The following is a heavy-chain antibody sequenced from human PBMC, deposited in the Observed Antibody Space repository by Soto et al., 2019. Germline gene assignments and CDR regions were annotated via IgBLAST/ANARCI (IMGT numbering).Heavy chain of an antibody. Sequence: SETLSLTCTVSGGSISSSSYYWGWIRQPPGKGLEWIGSIYYSGSTYYNPSLKSRVTISVDTSKNQFSLKLSSVTAADTALYYCARERGYCSGGSCPVDYWGQGTLVT. J-gene: IGHJ4*02. CDR3: ARERGYCSGGSCPVDY. CDR2: IYYSGST. CDR1: GGSISSSSYY. D-gene: IGHD2-15*01. V-gene: IGHV4-39*02.